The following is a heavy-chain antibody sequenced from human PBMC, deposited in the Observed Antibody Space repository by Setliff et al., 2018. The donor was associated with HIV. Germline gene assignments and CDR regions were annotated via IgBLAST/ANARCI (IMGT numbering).Heavy chain of an antibody. CDR3: ARGKYVLTGPYFFDI. D-gene: IGHD3-9*01. V-gene: IGHV1-8*01. J-gene: IGHJ4*02. CDR2: MNPNSGNT. Sequence: GASVKVSCKASGYTFSNYDINWVRQATGQGLEWVGWMNPNSGNTGYAQKFQGRVTLTRNTSISTAYMELTSLRAEDTAVYYCARGKYVLTGPYFFDIWGQGALVTVSS. CDR1: GYTFSNYD.